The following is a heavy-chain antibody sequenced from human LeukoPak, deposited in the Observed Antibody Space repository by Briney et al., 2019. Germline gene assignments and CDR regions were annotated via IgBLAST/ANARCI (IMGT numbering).Heavy chain of an antibody. CDR2: IYYSGSS. D-gene: IGHD2-8*01. J-gene: IGHJ4*02. V-gene: IGHV4-39*01. CDR1: GGSISGSTYY. Sequence: SETLSLTCTVSGGSISGSTYYWGWIRQPPGKELEWIGSIYYSGSSYYNPSLQSRVTISVDTSKNRFSLELTSVTAADTAVYYCAKRYYFHFDYWGQGTLVTVSS. CDR3: AKRYYFHFDY.